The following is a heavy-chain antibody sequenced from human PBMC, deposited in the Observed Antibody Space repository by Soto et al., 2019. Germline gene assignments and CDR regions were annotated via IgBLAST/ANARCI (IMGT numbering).Heavy chain of an antibody. CDR2: ISRTSSTI. D-gene: IGHD2-2*01. CDR1: GFLFSSFD. V-gene: IGHV3-48*01. Sequence: SLRLSCAASGFLFSSFDMTWVRQAPGKGLEWVSYISRTSSTIYYADSVKGRFTISRDNANNSLYLQMNSLRAEDTAVYYCAKFYAAIYYYGLDVWGQGTTVTVSS. J-gene: IGHJ6*02. CDR3: AKFYAAIYYYGLDV.